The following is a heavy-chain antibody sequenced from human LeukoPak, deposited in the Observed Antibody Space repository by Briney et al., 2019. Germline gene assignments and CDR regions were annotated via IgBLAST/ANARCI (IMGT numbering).Heavy chain of an antibody. J-gene: IGHJ4*02. V-gene: IGHV4-39*07. Sequence: SETLSLTCTVSGGSLSSSSYYWGWLRQPPGKGLEWMGSINYSGSTYHNPSLKSRVTISVDTSKNQFSLKLSSVTAADTAVFYCASGYSYDLFDYWGQGTLVTVSS. CDR3: ASGYSYDLFDY. CDR1: GGSLSSSSYY. CDR2: INYSGST. D-gene: IGHD5-18*01.